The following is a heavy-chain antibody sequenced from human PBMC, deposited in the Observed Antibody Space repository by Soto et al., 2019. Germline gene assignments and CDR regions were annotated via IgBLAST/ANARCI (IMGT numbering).Heavy chain of an antibody. Sequence: QVQLVQSGAEVKKPGSSVKVSCKASGGTFSSYTISWVRQAPGQGLEWMGRIIPILGIANYAQKFQGRVTITADKSTSTAYMELSRLRSEDTAVYYCARGVTCSGGSGSGLGFDYWGQGTLVTVSS. J-gene: IGHJ4*02. V-gene: IGHV1-69*02. D-gene: IGHD2-15*01. CDR1: GGTFSSYT. CDR2: IIPILGIA. CDR3: ARGVTCSGGSGSGLGFDY.